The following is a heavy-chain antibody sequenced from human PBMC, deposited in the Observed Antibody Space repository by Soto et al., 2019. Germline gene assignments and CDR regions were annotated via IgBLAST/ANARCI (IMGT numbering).Heavy chain of an antibody. CDR1: GDSVSSNSAA. J-gene: IGHJ6*02. D-gene: IGHD2-2*01. CDR3: TSAGFRIVVVPAAMSYYYYGTEV. V-gene: IGHV6-1*01. Sequence: SQTLSLTCAISGDSVSSNSAAWNWIRECPSRGLEWLGRTYYRSKWYNDYAVSVKSRITINPDTSKNQFSLQLNSVTPEDTAVYYWTSAGFRIVVVPAAMSYYYYGTEVWGQGT. CDR2: TYYRSKWYN.